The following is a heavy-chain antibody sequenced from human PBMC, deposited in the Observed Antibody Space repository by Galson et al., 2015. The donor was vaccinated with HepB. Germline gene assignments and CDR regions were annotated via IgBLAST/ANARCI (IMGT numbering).Heavy chain of an antibody. V-gene: IGHV3-9*01. CDR3: ATGMVKYFHYGMDV. Sequence: SLRLSCATSGFTFDDFAMHWVRQAPGKGLEWVSSISWDSGSIAFADSVRGRFTVSRDNAKKSLYLQMNSLRAEDTALYYCATGMVKYFHYGMDVWGQGTTVTVSS. J-gene: IGHJ6*02. CDR2: ISWDSGSI. D-gene: IGHD3-22*01. CDR1: GFTFDDFA.